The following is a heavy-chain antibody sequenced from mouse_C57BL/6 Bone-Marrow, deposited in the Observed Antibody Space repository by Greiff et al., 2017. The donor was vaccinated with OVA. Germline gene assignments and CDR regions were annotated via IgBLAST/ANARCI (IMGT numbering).Heavy chain of an antibody. J-gene: IGHJ3*01. Sequence: VQLKESGPGLVKPSQSLSLTCSVTGYSITSGYYWNWIRQFPGNKLEWMGYISYDGSNNYNPSLKNRISITRDTSKNQFFLKLNSVTTEDTATYYCARDTYYYGSSWFAYWGQGTLVTVSA. CDR2: ISYDGSN. D-gene: IGHD1-1*01. CDR1: GYSITSGYY. CDR3: ARDTYYYGSSWFAY. V-gene: IGHV3-6*01.